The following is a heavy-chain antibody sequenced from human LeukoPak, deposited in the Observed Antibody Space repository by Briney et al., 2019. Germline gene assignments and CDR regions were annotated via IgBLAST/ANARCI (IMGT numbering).Heavy chain of an antibody. J-gene: IGHJ5*02. CDR2: IYSSGST. V-gene: IGHV4-59*12. Sequence: SETLSLTCTVSGGSIRGYYWSWIRQPPGKGLEWIGYIYSSGSTNYNPSLKSRVTMSVDTSKNQFSLKVSSVTAADTAVYYCARIKPQSIAVASWFDPWGQGTLVTVSS. CDR1: GGSIRGYY. CDR3: ARIKPQSIAVASWFDP. D-gene: IGHD6-19*01.